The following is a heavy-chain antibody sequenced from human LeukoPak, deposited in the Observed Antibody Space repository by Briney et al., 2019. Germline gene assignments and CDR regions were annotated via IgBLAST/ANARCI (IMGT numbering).Heavy chain of an antibody. J-gene: IGHJ4*02. CDR2: IYYSGST. V-gene: IGHV4-59*06. CDR1: GASLRGSY. Sequence: PSETLSLTCAVQGASLRGSYWSWIRQHPGKGLEWIGYIYYSGSTYYNPSLKSRVTMSVDTSENQFSLKLSSVTAADTAVYYCATTVGSYFDYWSQGTLVTVSS. CDR3: ATTVGSYFDY. D-gene: IGHD4-17*01.